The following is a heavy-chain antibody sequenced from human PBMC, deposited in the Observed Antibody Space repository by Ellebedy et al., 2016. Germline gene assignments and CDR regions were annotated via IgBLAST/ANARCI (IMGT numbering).Heavy chain of an antibody. Sequence: ASVKVSCKASGYTFTSYGINWVRQAPGQGLEWMGWINPYNGNTNYAQKLQGRVTMTTDTSTSTAYMELRSLRPDDTAVYYCARALGAGYYGTEWWGQGTLVSVS. J-gene: IGHJ4*02. CDR2: INPYNGNT. CDR3: ARALGAGYYGTEW. CDR1: GYTFTSYG. D-gene: IGHD1-26*01. V-gene: IGHV1-18*04.